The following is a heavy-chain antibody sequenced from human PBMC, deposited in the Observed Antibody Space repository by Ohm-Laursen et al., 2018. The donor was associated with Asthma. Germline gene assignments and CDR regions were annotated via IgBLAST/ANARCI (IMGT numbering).Heavy chain of an antibody. CDR3: AREVTHGVYYYYGMDV. J-gene: IGHJ6*02. Sequence: SLRLSCAASGFTFSSYAMSWVRQAPGKGLECVSAIIGSGADTYYADSVKGRFTISRDNSKNTLCLQMNTLRAEDTAVYYCAREVTHGVYYYYGMDVWGQGTTVTVSS. V-gene: IGHV3-23*01. D-gene: IGHD2-21*02. CDR2: IIGSGADT. CDR1: GFTFSSYA.